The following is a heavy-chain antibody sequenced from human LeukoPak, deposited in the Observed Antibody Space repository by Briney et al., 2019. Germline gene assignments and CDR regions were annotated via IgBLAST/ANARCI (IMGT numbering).Heavy chain of an antibody. CDR2: ISSSSTI. D-gene: IGHD3-3*01. V-gene: IGHV3-48*01. CDR1: GFTFSSYS. Sequence: QAGGSLRLSCAASGFTFSSYSMNWVRQAPGKGLEWVSYISSSSTIYYADSVKGRFTISRDNAKNSLYLQMNSLRAEGTAVYYCARSRYDVVYFDYWGQGTLVTVSS. J-gene: IGHJ4*02. CDR3: ARSRYDVVYFDY.